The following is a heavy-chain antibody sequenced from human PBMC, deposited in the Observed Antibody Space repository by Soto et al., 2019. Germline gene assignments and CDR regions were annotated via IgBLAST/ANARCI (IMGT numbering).Heavy chain of an antibody. CDR3: ATQEVGGSYVYTFDP. D-gene: IGHD1-26*01. CDR2: NYYSGST. CDR1: GGSISSSNYY. Sequence: SETLSLTCTVSGGSISSSNYYWGWIRQPPGKGLEWIGSNYYSGSTYYNPSLKSRVTISVDTSKNQFSLKLSSVTAADTAVYYCATQEVGGSYVYTFDPWGQGTLVTVSS. J-gene: IGHJ5*02. V-gene: IGHV4-39*01.